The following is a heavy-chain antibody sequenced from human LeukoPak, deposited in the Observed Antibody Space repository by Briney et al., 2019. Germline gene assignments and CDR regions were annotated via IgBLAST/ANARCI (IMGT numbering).Heavy chain of an antibody. CDR1: GYTFTSYG. D-gene: IGHD3-22*01. CDR2: ISAYNGNT. Sequence: GASVKVSCKASGYTFTSYGISWVRQAPGQGLEWMGWISAYNGNTNYAQKLQGRVTMTTDTSTSTAYMELRSLRSDDTAVYYCAREEHDSSGQGGFDYWGQGTLVTVSS. V-gene: IGHV1-18*01. CDR3: AREEHDSSGQGGFDY. J-gene: IGHJ4*02.